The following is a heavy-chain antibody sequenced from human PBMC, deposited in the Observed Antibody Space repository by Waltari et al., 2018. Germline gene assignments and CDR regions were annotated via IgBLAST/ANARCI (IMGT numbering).Heavy chain of an antibody. V-gene: IGHV1-69*06. CDR3: ATPQGPCSGGSCYYDYYYGMDV. CDR2: IIPIFGTE. Sequence: QVQLVQSGAEVKKPGSSVKVSCKASGGTFSSYAISWVRQAPGQGLEWMGGIIPIFGTENYEKKCQGRGTMTEDTSTDTAYMELSSLRSEDTAVYYCATPQGPCSGGSCYYDYYYGMDVWGQGTTVTVSS. J-gene: IGHJ6*02. CDR1: GGTFSSYA. D-gene: IGHD2-15*01.